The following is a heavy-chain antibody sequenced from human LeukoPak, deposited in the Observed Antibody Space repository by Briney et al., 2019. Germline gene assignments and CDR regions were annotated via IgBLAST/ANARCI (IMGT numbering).Heavy chain of an antibody. Sequence: PSETLSLTCTVSGGSISSGGYYWSWIRQHPGKGLEWIGYIYYSGSTYYNPSLKSRVTISVDTSKNQFSLKLSSVTAADTAVYYCARGYFDWSQVDPWGQGTLVTVSS. CDR3: ARGYFDWSQVDP. CDR1: GGSISSGGYY. CDR2: IYYSGST. V-gene: IGHV4-31*03. J-gene: IGHJ5*02. D-gene: IGHD3-9*01.